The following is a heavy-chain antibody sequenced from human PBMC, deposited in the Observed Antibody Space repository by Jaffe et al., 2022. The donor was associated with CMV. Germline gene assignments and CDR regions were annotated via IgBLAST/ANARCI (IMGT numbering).Heavy chain of an antibody. J-gene: IGHJ1*01. D-gene: IGHD5-12*01. CDR3: ARGLGFLED. Sequence: QVQLVQSGAAVKKPGSSVKVSCKASGGTFSNYAVNWVRQAPGQGLEWLGGIVPLFGTANYAQKFQGRVTITAGDSTSTAYMELSSLRSEDTAVYFCARGLGFLEDWGQGTLVTVST. CDR2: IVPLFGTA. CDR1: GGTFSNYA. V-gene: IGHV1-69*01.